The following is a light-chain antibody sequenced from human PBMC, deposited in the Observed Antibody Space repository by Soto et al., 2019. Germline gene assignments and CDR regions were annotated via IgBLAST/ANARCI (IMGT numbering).Light chain of an antibody. CDR2: AAS. V-gene: IGKV1-39*01. J-gene: IGKJ4*01. Sequence: DIQMTQSPSSLSASVGDRVTITCRASQSISRYLNWYQQRPGKATKFLIYAASTLLSGVPSRFSGSGFGTDFTLTISSLQPEDFATYYCQQSHSIPLTFGGGTKVDIK. CDR3: QQSHSIPLT. CDR1: QSISRY.